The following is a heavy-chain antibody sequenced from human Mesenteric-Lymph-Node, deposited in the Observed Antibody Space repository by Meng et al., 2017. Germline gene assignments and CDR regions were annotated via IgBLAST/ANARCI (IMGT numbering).Heavy chain of an antibody. Sequence: QVQLKQWGAEVLKPSETLSPTCAVYGGSLSGYSWSWIRQPPGKGLEWMGEVYHNGVTKYSPSLRSRVVISIDTSKNQFSLNLRSVSAADTAMYYCARGGATPMIIKYWGPGTLVTVSS. V-gene: IGHV4-34*02. CDR3: ARGGATPMIIKY. D-gene: IGHD3-10*01. CDR2: VYHNGVT. J-gene: IGHJ4*02. CDR1: GGSLSGYS.